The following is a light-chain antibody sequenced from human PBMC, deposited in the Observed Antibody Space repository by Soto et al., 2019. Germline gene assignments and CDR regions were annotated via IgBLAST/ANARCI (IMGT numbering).Light chain of an antibody. J-gene: IGLJ1*01. CDR3: CSLTTSHTYV. CDR1: SSDIGHYDY. CDR2: HVT. Sequence: QSALSQPASVSGSPGQSITISCTGTSSDIGHYDYVSWYQQHPGKAPKLMIYHVTYRPSGVSNRYSGSKSGNSASLTISGLQADDEADYYCCSLTTSHTYVFGSGTKVTVL. V-gene: IGLV2-14*03.